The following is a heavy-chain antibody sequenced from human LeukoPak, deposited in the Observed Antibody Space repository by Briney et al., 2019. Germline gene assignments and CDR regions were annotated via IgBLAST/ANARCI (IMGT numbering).Heavy chain of an antibody. Sequence: PSETLSLTCAVHGGSFSDYSWSWIRQPPGKGLEWIGEIDHSGSTTYNPSLKSRVTILVDTSNYQFSLKLTSVTAADTAVYYSARGEAEIDYWGQGTLVTVSS. CDR1: GGSFSDYS. J-gene: IGHJ4*02. CDR2: IDHSGST. CDR3: ARGEAEIDY. V-gene: IGHV4-34*01.